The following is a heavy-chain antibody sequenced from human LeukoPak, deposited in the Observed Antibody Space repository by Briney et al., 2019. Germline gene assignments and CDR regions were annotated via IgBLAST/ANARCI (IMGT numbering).Heavy chain of an antibody. CDR2: INPGVTT. CDR3: AREVLEGGRYFEF. J-gene: IGHJ4*02. D-gene: IGHD3-3*01. V-gene: IGHV4-34*01. CDR1: GGSFSGYF. Sequence: SETLSLTCAVYGGSFSGYFWSWIRQPPGKGLEWIGEINPGVTTNYNPSLKSRVTISGDTSKNQFSLKLTSVTAADTAVYYCAREVLEGGRYFEFWGQGTLVTVSS.